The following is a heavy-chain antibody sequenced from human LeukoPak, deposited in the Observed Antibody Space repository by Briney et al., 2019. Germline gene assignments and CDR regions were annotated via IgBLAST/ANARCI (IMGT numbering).Heavy chain of an antibody. CDR1: GGSISSYY. CDR3: ARRSSGGWRCFDF. V-gene: IGHV4-59*08. Sequence: SETLSLTCTVSGGSISSYYWSWIRQSPGKGLEWIGYIYYTGTTNYNPSLKSRVTISVDTSKNQFSLKVNSVTAADTAVYYCARRSSGGWRCFDFWGQGTLVTVSS. J-gene: IGHJ4*02. CDR2: IYYTGTT. D-gene: IGHD6-25*01.